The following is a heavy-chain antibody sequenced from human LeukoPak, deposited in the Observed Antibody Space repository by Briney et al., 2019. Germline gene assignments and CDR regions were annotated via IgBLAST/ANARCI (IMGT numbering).Heavy chain of an antibody. D-gene: IGHD3-16*01. CDR2: ISSSSSYI. CDR3: ARAFGGAPDY. CDR1: GFTFSSYS. Sequence: PGGSLRLSCAASGFTFSSYSMNWVRQAPGKGLEGVSSISSSSSYIYYADSVKGRFTISRDNAKNSLYLQMNSLRAEDTAVYYCARAFGGAPDYWGQGTLVTVSS. V-gene: IGHV3-21*01. J-gene: IGHJ4*02.